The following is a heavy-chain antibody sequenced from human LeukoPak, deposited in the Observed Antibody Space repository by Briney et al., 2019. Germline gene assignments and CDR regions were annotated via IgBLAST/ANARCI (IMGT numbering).Heavy chain of an antibody. D-gene: IGHD1-26*01. CDR3: ARGFIVGALRPRYMDV. CDR1: GFTFSSFG. Sequence: PGGSLRLSCAASGFTFSSFGMHWVRQAPGKGLEWVAFIRYDGSNKYYSDSVKGRFTISRDNSKNALYLQMNSLRAEDAAVYYCARGFIVGALRPRYMDVWGKGTTVTVSS. CDR2: IRYDGSNK. J-gene: IGHJ6*03. V-gene: IGHV3-30*02.